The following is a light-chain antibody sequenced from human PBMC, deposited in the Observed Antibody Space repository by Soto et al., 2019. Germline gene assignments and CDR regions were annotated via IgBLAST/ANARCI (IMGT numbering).Light chain of an antibody. CDR3: QQLYRYPIT. CDR2: SAS. V-gene: IGKV1-9*01. CDR1: QSISSY. J-gene: IGKJ5*01. Sequence: DLQMTQSPSSLSASVGDRVTITCRASQSISSYLNWYQQKPGKAPKLLIYSASTLQSGVPSRFSGGFSGTEFTLTISSLQPEDFATYYCQQLYRYPITFGQGTRLEI.